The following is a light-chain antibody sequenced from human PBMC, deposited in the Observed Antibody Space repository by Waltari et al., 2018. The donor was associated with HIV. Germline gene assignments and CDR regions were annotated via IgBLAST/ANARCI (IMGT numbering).Light chain of an antibody. J-gene: IGLJ1*01. V-gene: IGLV3-25*03. CDR3: HSADGSATYV. CDR1: ALPKQY. Sequence: SYELTQPPSVSVSPGQTARITCSGDALPKQYVYWYQQKPGQAPVLVIYKDTERPSGIPERFSGSSSGTTVTLTISGVQAEDEADYYCHSADGSATYVLGTGTKVTVL. CDR2: KDT.